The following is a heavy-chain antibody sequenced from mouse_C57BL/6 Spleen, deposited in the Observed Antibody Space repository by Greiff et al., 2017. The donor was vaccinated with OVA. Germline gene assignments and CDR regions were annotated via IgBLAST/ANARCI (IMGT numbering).Heavy chain of an antibody. CDR2: IDPEDGDT. CDR1: GFTIKDYY. V-gene: IGHV14-1*01. Sequence: VQLQQSGAELVRPGASVKLSCTASGFTIKDYYMHWVKQRPEQSLEWIGRIDPEDGDTEYAPKFQGKATMTADTSSNTAYLQLSSLTSEDTAVYYCTTYPYSNCGAWFAYWGQGTLVTVSA. CDR3: TTYPYSNCGAWFAY. D-gene: IGHD2-5*01. J-gene: IGHJ3*01.